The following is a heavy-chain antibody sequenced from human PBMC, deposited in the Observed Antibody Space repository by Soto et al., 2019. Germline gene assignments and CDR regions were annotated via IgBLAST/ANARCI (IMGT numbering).Heavy chain of an antibody. CDR1: GGSISTSRSY. J-gene: IGHJ5*02. D-gene: IGHD2-21*01. CDR3: ARQPTTGDTDLWFDP. Sequence: SETLSLTCSVSGGSISTSRSYWAWIRQPPGKGLEWLANIFYSGSTFYNPSLASRVSVSVDTSKNEFSLKLRSVTAADTSFYYCARQPTTGDTDLWFDPWGQGTLVTVSS. V-gene: IGHV4-39*01. CDR2: IFYSGST.